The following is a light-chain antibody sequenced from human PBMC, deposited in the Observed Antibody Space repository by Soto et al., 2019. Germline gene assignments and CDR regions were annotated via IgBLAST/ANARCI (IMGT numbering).Light chain of an antibody. Sequence: DIQMTRAPASLSASIGDRVIITFRASQSISNYLNWYQHKPGRAPKFLIYAASSLQSGVPSRFSGSGSGTDFTLTISSLQREDFATHFCQQSFSSSWTFGQGTKVDIK. J-gene: IGKJ1*01. CDR1: QSISNY. CDR2: AAS. V-gene: IGKV1-39*01. CDR3: QQSFSSSWT.